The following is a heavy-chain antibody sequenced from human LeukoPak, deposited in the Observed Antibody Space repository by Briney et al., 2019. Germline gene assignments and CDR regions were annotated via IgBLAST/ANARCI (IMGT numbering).Heavy chain of an antibody. J-gene: IGHJ4*02. CDR3: ARAHSSSSTFDL. D-gene: IGHD6-6*01. V-gene: IGHV3-33*01. CDR1: GFTFSDYG. CDR2: IWYDGSKK. Sequence: GGSLRLSCAASGFTFSDYGIHWVRQAPGQGLEWVALIWYDGSKKYYADSVKGRFTISRDNNKNTLYLQLNRLRADDTAVYYCARAHSSSSTFDLWGQGTLVTVSS.